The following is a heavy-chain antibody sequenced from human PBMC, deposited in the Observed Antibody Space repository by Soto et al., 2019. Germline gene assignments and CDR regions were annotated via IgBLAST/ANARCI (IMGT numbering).Heavy chain of an antibody. V-gene: IGHV3-30*18. Sequence: GGSLRLSCAASGFTFSSYGMHWVRQAPGKGLEWVAVISYDGSNKYYADSVKGRFTISRDNSKNTLYLQMNSLRAEDTAVYYCAKARNIVVVPAAIAAWGQGTLVTVSS. CDR3: AKARNIVVVPAAIAA. CDR1: GFTFSSYG. J-gene: IGHJ5*02. CDR2: ISYDGSNK. D-gene: IGHD2-2*01.